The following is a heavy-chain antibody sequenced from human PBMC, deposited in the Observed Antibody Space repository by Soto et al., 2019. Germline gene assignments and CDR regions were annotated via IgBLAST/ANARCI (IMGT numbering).Heavy chain of an antibody. Sequence: PSETLSLTCAVYGGSFSGYYWSWIRQPPGKGLEWIGEINHSGSTNYNPSLKSRVTISVDTSKNQFSLKLSSVTAADTAVYYCARANWGSSGLDYWGQGTLVTVSS. D-gene: IGHD7-27*01. CDR2: INHSGST. J-gene: IGHJ4*02. V-gene: IGHV4-34*01. CDR3: ARANWGSSGLDY. CDR1: GGSFSGYY.